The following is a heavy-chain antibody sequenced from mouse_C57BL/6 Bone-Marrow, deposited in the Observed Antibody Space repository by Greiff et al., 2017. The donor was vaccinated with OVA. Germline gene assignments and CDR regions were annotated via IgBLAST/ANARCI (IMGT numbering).Heavy chain of an antibody. D-gene: IGHD2-4*01. CDR1: GYAFSSSW. CDR3: ARSPYDYDGDYYAMDY. V-gene: IGHV1-82*01. J-gene: IGHJ4*01. CDR2: IYPGDGDT. Sequence: VQLQQSGPELVKPGASVKISCKASGYAFSSSWMNWVKQRPGKGLEWIGRIYPGDGDTNYNGKFKGKATLTADKSSSTAYMQLSSLTSEDSAVYFCARSPYDYDGDYYAMDYWGQGTSVTVSS.